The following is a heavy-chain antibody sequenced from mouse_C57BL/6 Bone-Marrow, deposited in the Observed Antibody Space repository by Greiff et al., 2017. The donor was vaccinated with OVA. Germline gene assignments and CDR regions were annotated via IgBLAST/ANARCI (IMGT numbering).Heavy chain of an antibody. V-gene: IGHV1-50*01. D-gene: IGHD4-1*01. J-gene: IGHJ1*03. Sequence: QVQLKQPGAELVKPGASVKLSCKASGYTFTSYWMQWVKQRPGQGLEWIGEIDPSDSYTNYNQKFKGKATLTVDTSSSTAYMQLSSLTSEDSAVYYCARKLGRYFDVWGTGTTVTVSS. CDR1: GYTFTSYW. CDR3: ARKLGRYFDV. CDR2: IDPSDSYT.